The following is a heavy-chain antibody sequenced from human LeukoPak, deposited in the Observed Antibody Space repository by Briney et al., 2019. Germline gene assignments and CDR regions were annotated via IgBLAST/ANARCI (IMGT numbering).Heavy chain of an antibody. CDR3: ARGRYCSADICTGGDSFDI. J-gene: IGHJ3*02. CDR2: KYARGSS. CDR1: GGFISNYY. V-gene: IGHV4-4*07. Sequence: SDPLSLTCSVSGGFISNYYWIWLRQPAGKGLEWIGRKYARGSSNYNPPVQSRVTMSVDTSKNQFSLKLRSVTAADTAVYYCARGRYCSADICTGGDSFDIWGRGTMVSVSP. D-gene: IGHD2-15*01.